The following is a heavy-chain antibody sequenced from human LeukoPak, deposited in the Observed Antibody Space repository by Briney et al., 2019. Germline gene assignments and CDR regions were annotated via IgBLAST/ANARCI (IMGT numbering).Heavy chain of an antibody. Sequence: PGGSLRLSCAASGFTFSSYGMHWVRQAPGKGLEWVAFIRYDGSNKYYADSVKGRFTISRDNSKNTLYLQMNSLRAEDTAVYYCAKDTEWELLFDYWGQGTLVTVSS. V-gene: IGHV3-30*02. CDR2: IRYDGSNK. D-gene: IGHD1-26*01. CDR1: GFTFSSYG. CDR3: AKDTEWELLFDY. J-gene: IGHJ4*02.